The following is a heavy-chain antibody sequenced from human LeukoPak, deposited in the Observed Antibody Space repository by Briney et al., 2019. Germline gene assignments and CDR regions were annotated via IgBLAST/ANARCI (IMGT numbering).Heavy chain of an antibody. CDR3: ANLGSYHFDD. J-gene: IGHJ4*02. V-gene: IGHV3-23*01. D-gene: IGHD1-26*01. CDR1: GFTYSVYD. Sequence: PGGSLRLSCAASGFTYSVYDMSWVRQAPGKGLEWVSGISDSGGSTYYADSVKGRFTISRDNYKNTLYLQMNSLRAEDTAVYYCANLGSYHFDDWGQGTLVTVSS. CDR2: ISDSGGST.